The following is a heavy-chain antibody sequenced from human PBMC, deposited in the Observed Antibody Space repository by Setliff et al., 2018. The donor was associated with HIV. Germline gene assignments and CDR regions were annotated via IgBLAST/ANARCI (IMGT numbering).Heavy chain of an antibody. CDR2: IYPGDSDT. V-gene: IGHV5-51*01. J-gene: IGHJ3*02. CDR1: GYNFPNFW. D-gene: IGHD6-13*01. Sequence: GESLKISCKTSGYNFPNFWIGWVRQMPGKGLEWMGIIYPGDSDTRYSPSFQGQVTISADKSISTAYLQWSTLKASDTAIYYCARHRHTAAGTLDAFDIWGQGTVVTVS. CDR3: ARHRHTAAGTLDAFDI.